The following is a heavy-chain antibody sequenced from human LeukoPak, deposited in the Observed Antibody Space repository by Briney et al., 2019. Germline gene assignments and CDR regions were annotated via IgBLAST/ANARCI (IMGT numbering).Heavy chain of an antibody. CDR3: ARSSAGFDF. V-gene: IGHV1-8*03. Sequence: ASVKVSCRASGYTFTSYDINWVRQATGQGLEWMGWMNPNSGNTGYAQKFQGRFTITRNTSISTAYMELSSLRSEDTAVYYCARSSAGFDFWGQGTLVTVSS. D-gene: IGHD6-6*01. J-gene: IGHJ4*02. CDR2: MNPNSGNT. CDR1: GYTFTSYD.